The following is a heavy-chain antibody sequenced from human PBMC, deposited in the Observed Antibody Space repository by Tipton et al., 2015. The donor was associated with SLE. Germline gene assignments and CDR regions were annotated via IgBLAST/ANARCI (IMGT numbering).Heavy chain of an antibody. D-gene: IGHD3-10*01. V-gene: IGHV3-11*01. CDR1: GFTFRDYS. CDR3: AREGYNRGFDY. CDR2: ISSSGYTM. Sequence: SLRLSCSASGFTFRDYSMTWIRQGPGKGLEWVSYISSSGYTMYYADSVKGRFTISRDNTNHSLYLQMSSLRAEDTAVYYCAREGYNRGFDYWGQGSLVTVSS. J-gene: IGHJ4*01.